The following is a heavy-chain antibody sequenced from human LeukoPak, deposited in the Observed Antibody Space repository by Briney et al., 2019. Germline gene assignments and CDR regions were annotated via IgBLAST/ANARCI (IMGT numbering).Heavy chain of an antibody. CDR2: FDPEDGET. CDR3: ASPSAEMTAINGWYFDV. D-gene: IGHD5-24*01. J-gene: IGHJ2*01. Sequence: ASVKVSCKVSGYTLTELSMHWVRQAPGKGLEWMGGFDPEDGETIYAQKFQGRVTMTEDTSTDTAYMELSSLRSEDTAVYYCASPSAEMTAINGWYFDVWGRGTLVTVSS. V-gene: IGHV1-24*01. CDR1: GYTLTELS.